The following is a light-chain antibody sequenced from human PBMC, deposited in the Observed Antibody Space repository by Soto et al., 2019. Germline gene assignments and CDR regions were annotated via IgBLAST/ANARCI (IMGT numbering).Light chain of an antibody. J-gene: IGLJ2*01. V-gene: IGLV2-11*01. Sequence: QSALTQPRSVSGSPGQSVTISCTGTRSDVGGYYYVSWFQQHPGKAPRLMIYDVTKRPSGVPDRFSASKSGNTASLTISGLQPEDEADYYCSSYADSYTLVFGGGTQLTVL. CDR3: SSYADSYTLV. CDR1: RSDVGGYYY. CDR2: DVT.